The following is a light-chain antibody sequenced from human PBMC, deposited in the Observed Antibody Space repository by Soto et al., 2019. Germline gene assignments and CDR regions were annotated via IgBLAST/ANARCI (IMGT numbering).Light chain of an antibody. CDR2: GAT. CDR1: QTVRDN. CDR3: QQYGGSPRT. Sequence: EVVMTQSPATLSVSPGERATLSCRASQTVRDNLGWYQQKPGQPPRLLIYGATTRATGIPARFSGSGSGTDFTLSITRLEPEDFAVYYCQQYGGSPRTFGQGTKVDIK. J-gene: IGKJ1*01. V-gene: IGKV3D-15*01.